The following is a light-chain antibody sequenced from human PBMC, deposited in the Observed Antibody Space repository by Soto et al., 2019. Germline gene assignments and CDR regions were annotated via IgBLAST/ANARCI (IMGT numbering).Light chain of an antibody. V-gene: IGKV4-1*01. CDR2: WAS. CDR1: QSVLSSSNNKNY. Sequence: DIVMTQSPDSLAVSLGERATINCKSSQSVLSSSNNKNYLTWYQQKLGQPPRLLIYWASTRESGVPDRFSGSGSRADFTLTINSLQAEDVAVYYCQQYYSTPWTFGQGTKVEIK. J-gene: IGKJ1*01. CDR3: QQYYSTPWT.